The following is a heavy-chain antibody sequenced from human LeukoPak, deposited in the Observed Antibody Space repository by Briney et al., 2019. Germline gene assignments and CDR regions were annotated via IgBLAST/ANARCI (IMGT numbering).Heavy chain of an antibody. J-gene: IGHJ4*02. Sequence: ASVTVSCKASGYTLTGYYIHWVRQAPGQGLEWMGWINPNSGDTNYAQNFEGRVTMTRDTSINTAYMELSRLRSDDTAVYYCARSRPGNYYGTDYWGQGTLVTVSS. V-gene: IGHV1-2*02. CDR2: INPNSGDT. D-gene: IGHD3-3*01. CDR1: GYTLTGYY. CDR3: ARSRPGNYYGTDY.